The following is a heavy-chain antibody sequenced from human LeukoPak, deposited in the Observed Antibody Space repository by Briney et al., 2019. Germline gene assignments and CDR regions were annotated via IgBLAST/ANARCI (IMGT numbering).Heavy chain of an antibody. CDR3: ATRTRWESIAAAYDAFDI. V-gene: IGHV1-8*03. J-gene: IGHJ3*02. CDR1: GYTFTSYD. D-gene: IGHD6-13*01. Sequence: ASVKVSCKASGYTFTSYDINWVRQATGQGLEWMGWMNPNSGNTGYAQKFQGRVTITRNTSISTAYMELSSLRSEDTAVYYCATRTRWESIAAAYDAFDIWGQGTMVTVSS. CDR2: MNPNSGNT.